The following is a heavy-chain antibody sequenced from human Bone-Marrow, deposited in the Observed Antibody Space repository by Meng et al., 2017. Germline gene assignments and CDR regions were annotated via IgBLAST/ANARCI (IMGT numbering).Heavy chain of an antibody. J-gene: IGHJ4*02. CDR3: ARVVWGY. CDR1: GFTFSTSA. Sequence: QVRLVESGGGVVEPGRSLRLSCAASGFTFSTSALHWVRQAPGKGLEWVAVISYDGSNKYYADSVKGRFTISRDNSKNTLYLQMNSLRAEDTAVYYCARVVWGYWGQGTLVTVSS. CDR2: ISYDGSNK. V-gene: IGHV3-30*01. D-gene: IGHD1-26*01.